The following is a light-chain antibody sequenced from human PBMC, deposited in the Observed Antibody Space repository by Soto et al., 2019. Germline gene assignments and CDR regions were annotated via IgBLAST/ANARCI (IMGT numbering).Light chain of an antibody. V-gene: IGLV1-44*01. J-gene: IGLJ1*01. CDR2: SNN. CDR1: SSNIGSNT. CDR3: AAWDDSLNVL. Sequence: QSVLTQPPSASGTPGQRVTISCSGSSSNIGSNTVNWYQQLPGTAPKLLIYSNNQRPSGVPDRFSGSKSGTSASLAISGLQSEYEADYYCAAWDDSLNVLFGPGTKLTVL.